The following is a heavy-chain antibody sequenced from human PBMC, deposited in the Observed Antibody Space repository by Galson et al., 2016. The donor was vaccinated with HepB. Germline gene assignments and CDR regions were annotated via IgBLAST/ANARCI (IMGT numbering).Heavy chain of an antibody. CDR1: GFTFSRFW. CDR2: INSDGTTT. V-gene: IGHV3-74*03. CDR3: AREAFYGSGNQLPDY. J-gene: IGHJ4*02. Sequence: SLRLSCAASGFTFSRFWMHWVRQAPGKGLVWVSRINSDGTTTTYVDSAKGRFTISRDNAKNSLYLQMNSLRAEDTAVYYCAREAFYGSGNQLPDYWGQGTLVTVSS. D-gene: IGHD3-10*01.